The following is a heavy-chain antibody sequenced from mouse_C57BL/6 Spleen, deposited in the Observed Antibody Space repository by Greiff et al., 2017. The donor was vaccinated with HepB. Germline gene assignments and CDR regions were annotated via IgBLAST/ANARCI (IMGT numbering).Heavy chain of an antibody. CDR3: ARGQGFAY. V-gene: IGHV1-52*01. Sequence: QLQQSGAELVRPGSSVKLSCKASGYTFTSYWMHWVKQRPIQGLEWIGNIDPSDSETHYNQKFKDKATLTVDKSSSTAYMQLSSLTSEESAVYYCARGQGFAYWGQGTLVTVSA. CDR1: GYTFTSYW. CDR2: IDPSDSET. J-gene: IGHJ3*01.